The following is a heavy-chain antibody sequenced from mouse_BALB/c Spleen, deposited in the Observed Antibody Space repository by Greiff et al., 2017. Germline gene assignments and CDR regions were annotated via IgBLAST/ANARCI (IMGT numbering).Heavy chain of an antibody. V-gene: IGHV5-6*01. CDR1: GFTFSSYG. CDR3: ARHLYFGNYDYAMDY. J-gene: IGHJ4*01. Sequence: EVKVVESGGDLVKPGGSLKLSCAASGFTFSSYGMSWVRQTPDKRLEWVATISSGGSYTYYPDSVKGRFTISRDNAKNTLYLQMSSLKSEDTAMYYCARHLYFGNYDYAMDYWGQGTSVTVSS. D-gene: IGHD2-1*01. CDR2: ISSGGSYT.